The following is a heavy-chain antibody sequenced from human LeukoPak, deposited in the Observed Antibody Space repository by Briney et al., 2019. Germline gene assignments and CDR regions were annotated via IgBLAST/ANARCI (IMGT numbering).Heavy chain of an antibody. CDR2: ISSSGSTI. D-gene: IGHD6-19*01. V-gene: IGHV3-11*01. Sequence: GRSLRLSCAASGFTFSDYYMCWIRQAPGKGLEWVSYISSSGSTIYYADSVKGRFTISRDNAKNSLYLQMNSLRAEDTAVYYCARAWLVLEYNFDYWGQGTLVTVSS. CDR3: ARAWLVLEYNFDY. J-gene: IGHJ4*02. CDR1: GFTFSDYY.